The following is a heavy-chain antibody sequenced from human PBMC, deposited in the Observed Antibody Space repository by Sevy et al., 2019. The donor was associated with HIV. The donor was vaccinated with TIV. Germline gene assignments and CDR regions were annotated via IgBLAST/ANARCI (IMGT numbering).Heavy chain of an antibody. V-gene: IGHV4-31*03. CDR2: IYYSGST. J-gene: IGHJ6*03. Sequence: SETLSLTCTVSGGSISSGGYYWSWIRQHPGKGLEWIGYIYYSGSTYYHPSLKSRVTISVDTSKNQFSLKLSSVTAADTAVYYCARSKPCDSNYYYYYMDVWGKGTTVTVSS. CDR3: ARSKPCDSNYYYYYMDV. D-gene: IGHD2-21*02. CDR1: GGSISSGGYY.